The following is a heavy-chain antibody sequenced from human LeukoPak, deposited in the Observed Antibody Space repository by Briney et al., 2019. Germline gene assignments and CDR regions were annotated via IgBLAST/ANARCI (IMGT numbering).Heavy chain of an antibody. V-gene: IGHV4-39*01. CDR3: ARQVFCNNGVCFRANHSYHYMDV. D-gene: IGHD2-8*01. Sequence: SETLSLTCTVSGGSSGSTSYYWAWLRQPPGKGLEWIGSIYYSGSTYNNLSLKSRVTIFIDTSKNQFSLKLSSVTAADTAVYFCARQVFCNNGVCFRANHSYHYMDVWGKGTTVTVS. CDR2: IYYSGST. J-gene: IGHJ6*03. CDR1: GGSSGSTSYY.